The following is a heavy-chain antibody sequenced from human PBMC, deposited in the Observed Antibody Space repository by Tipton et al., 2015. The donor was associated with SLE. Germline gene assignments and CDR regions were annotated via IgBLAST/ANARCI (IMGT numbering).Heavy chain of an antibody. V-gene: IGHV3-48*01. CDR2: IGGSSSNT. Sequence: SLRLSCAASGFTFSSFSMNWVRQAPGKGLEWISYIGGSSSNTYYADSVKGRFTISRDNAENSLYLQMNSLRAEDTAVYYCARDWSSSFATWAQEPLVPVS. CDR3: ARDWSSSFAT. D-gene: IGHD6-6*01. CDR1: GFTFSSFS. J-gene: IGHJ5*02.